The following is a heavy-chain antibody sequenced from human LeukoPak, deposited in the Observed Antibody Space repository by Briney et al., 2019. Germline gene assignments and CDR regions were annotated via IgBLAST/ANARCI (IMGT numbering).Heavy chain of an antibody. CDR3: ARGRFVYDSSGYYYIDSFDY. CDR2: INPNRGGT. J-gene: IGHJ4*02. D-gene: IGHD3-22*01. CDR1: GYTFTGYY. V-gene: IGHV1-2*02. Sequence: VASVKVSCKASGYTFTGYYMHWVRQAPGQGLEWIGWINPNRGGTNYAQKCQGGVTMTRDTSISTAYMELSRLRSDDTAVYYCARGRFVYDSSGYYYIDSFDYWGQGTLVTVSS.